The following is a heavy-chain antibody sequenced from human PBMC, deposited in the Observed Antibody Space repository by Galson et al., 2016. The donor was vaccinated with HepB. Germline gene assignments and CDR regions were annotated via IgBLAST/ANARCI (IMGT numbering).Heavy chain of an antibody. Sequence: SLRLSCAGSGFIFDRYSLNWVRQAPGKGLEWVSVISSYTGTTDYADSVKGRFTISRDNSKNTLFLQMNSLRAEDTAIYYCAKDGAIYGSCTSTSCSSYSDYWGQGTLVTVSS. CDR1: GFIFDRYS. J-gene: IGHJ4*02. D-gene: IGHD2-2*01. CDR2: ISSYTGTT. V-gene: IGHV3-23*01. CDR3: AKDGAIYGSCTSTSCSSYSDY.